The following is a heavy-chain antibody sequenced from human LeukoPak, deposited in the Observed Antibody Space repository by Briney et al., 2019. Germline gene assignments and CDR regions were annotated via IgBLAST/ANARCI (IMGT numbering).Heavy chain of an antibody. D-gene: IGHD6-19*01. J-gene: IGHJ3*02. CDR1: GGSISSYY. V-gene: IGHV4-4*07. CDR2: IYTSGST. Sequence: PSESLSLTCTVSGGSISSYYWSWIRQPAGKGLEWIGRIYTSGSTNYNPSLTSRVTMSVGTSKNQFSLKLGSVTAADRAVYYCATVGSGWIKGDAFDIWGQGTMVAVSS. CDR3: ATVGSGWIKGDAFDI.